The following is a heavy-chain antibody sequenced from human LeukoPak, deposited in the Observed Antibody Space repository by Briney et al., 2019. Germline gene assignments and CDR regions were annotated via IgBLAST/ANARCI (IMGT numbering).Heavy chain of an antibody. Sequence: SETLSLTCTVSGGSISSSSYYWGWIRQLPGKGLEWIGSIYYSGSTYYNPSLKSRVTISVDTSKNQFSLKLSSVTAADTAVYYCARRAYYYGSGSYYTSLSGMDVWGQGTTVTVSS. V-gene: IGHV4-39*07. CDR2: IYYSGST. J-gene: IGHJ6*02. CDR1: GGSISSSSYY. CDR3: ARRAYYYGSGSYYTSLSGMDV. D-gene: IGHD3-10*01.